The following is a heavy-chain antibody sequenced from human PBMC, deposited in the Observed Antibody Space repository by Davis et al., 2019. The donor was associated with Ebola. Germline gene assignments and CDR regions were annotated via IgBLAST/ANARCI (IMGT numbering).Heavy chain of an antibody. V-gene: IGHV3-74*03. Sequence: GQSLTLSCTVSAFTFSNNWMTWLRQVPGKGLVWVSSINRDGTTSTYADSVKGRFTISRDNAKNTLFLQMNSLRVEDTAVYYCASYIVGWGQGTLVTVSS. J-gene: IGHJ4*02. D-gene: IGHD3-22*01. CDR3: ASYIVG. CDR1: AFTFSNNW. CDR2: INRDGTTS.